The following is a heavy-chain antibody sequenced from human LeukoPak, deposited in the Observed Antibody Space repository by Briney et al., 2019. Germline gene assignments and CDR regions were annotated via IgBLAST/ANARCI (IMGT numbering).Heavy chain of an antibody. D-gene: IGHD6-13*01. J-gene: IGHJ5*02. Sequence: SQTLSLTCALSGDSVSSNSAAWNWIRQSPSRGLEWLGRTYYRSKWYNDYAVSVKSRITINPDTSKNQFSLQLNSVTPEDTAVYYCARDGSWGQQLENWFDPWGQGTLVTVSS. V-gene: IGHV6-1*01. CDR2: TYYRSKWYN. CDR1: GDSVSSNSAA. CDR3: ARDGSWGQQLENWFDP.